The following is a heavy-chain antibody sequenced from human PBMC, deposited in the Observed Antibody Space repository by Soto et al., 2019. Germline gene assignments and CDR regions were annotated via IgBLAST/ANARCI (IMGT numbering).Heavy chain of an antibody. D-gene: IGHD4-17*01. V-gene: IGHV3-74*01. CDR3: IRDYGGVGSTAAFDI. Sequence: EVQLVEAGGGLVQPGGSLRLSCAASGFTFSNYWMHWVRQVPGEGLVWVSLINFDGSSTSYADSVKGRFTISRDNAKNTVYLQMSSLGAEDTAVYYCIRDYGGVGSTAAFDIWGQGTMVIVSS. J-gene: IGHJ3*02. CDR1: GFTFSNYW. CDR2: INFDGSST.